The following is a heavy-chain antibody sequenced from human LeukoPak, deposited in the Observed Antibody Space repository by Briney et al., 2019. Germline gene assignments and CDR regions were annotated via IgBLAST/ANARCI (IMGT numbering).Heavy chain of an antibody. V-gene: IGHV5-51*01. CDR2: IYPGDSDT. D-gene: IGHD3-9*01. Sequence: GESLKISCKGSGYSLTTYWIGWVRQMPGKGLEWMGIIYPGDSDTRYSPSFQGQVTISADKSINTAYLQWSGLKASDTAMYYCASRRLRYFDWLYWDWGQGTLVTVSS. CDR1: GYSLTTYW. CDR3: ASRRLRYFDWLYWD. J-gene: IGHJ4*02.